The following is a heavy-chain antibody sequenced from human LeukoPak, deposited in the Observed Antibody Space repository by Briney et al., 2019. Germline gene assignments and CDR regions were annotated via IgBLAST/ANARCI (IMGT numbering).Heavy chain of an antibody. CDR1: GGTFSSYA. D-gene: IGHD1-7*01. CDR2: IIPIFGTA. V-gene: IGHV1-69*05. Sequence: SVKVSCKASGGTFSSYAISWVRQAPGQGLEWMGGIIPIFGTANYAQKFQGRVTITTDESTSTAYMELSSLRSEDTAVYYCARDNYAGANWFDPWGQRTLVTVSS. CDR3: ARDNYAGANWFDP. J-gene: IGHJ5*02.